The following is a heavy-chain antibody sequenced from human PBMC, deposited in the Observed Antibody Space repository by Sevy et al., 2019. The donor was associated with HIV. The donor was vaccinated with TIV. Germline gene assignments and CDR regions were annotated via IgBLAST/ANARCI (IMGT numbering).Heavy chain of an antibody. J-gene: IGHJ4*02. D-gene: IGHD2-8*01. CDR1: GFTFSKYS. CDR3: AREGCTKPHDY. V-gene: IGHV3-23*01. CDR2: FSFGCGRI. Sequence: GGSLRLSCEASGFTFSKYSMCWVRQAPGKGLEWVSTFSFGCGRINYADSVKGRFTISRDDSKNTLYLQMNSLRAEGTAVYYCAREGCTKPHDYWGQGTLVTVSS.